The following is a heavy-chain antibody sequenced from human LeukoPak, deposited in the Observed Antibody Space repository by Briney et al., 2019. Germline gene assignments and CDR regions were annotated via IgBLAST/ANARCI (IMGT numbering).Heavy chain of an antibody. CDR1: GFTVSSTY. J-gene: IGHJ4*02. D-gene: IGHD2-21*01. CDR2: VYKDGKM. V-gene: IGHV3-53*01. CDR3: ASRHCSGGDCYFAGADPFDH. Sequence: SGGSLRLSCAASGFTVSSTYMSWVRQSPGKGLEWVSVVYKDGKMFYIDSVKGRFAISRDTSKNTVYLQMNNLRAEDTAVYYCASRHCSGGDCYFAGADPFDHWGQGTLDTVSS.